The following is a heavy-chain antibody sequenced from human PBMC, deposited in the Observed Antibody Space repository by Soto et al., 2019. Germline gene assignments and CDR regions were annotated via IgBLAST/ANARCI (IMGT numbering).Heavy chain of an antibody. CDR3: ARQGGTGWQNYYAMDV. J-gene: IGHJ6*02. CDR2: IYPDDSDT. Sequence: GESLKISCKASGYNFPNYWIAWMRQMPGKGLEWMGIIYPDDSDTRYSPSFQGQVTISADKSITTAYLQWNSLKASDSAINYCARQGGTGWQNYYAMDVWGQGTTVTVSS. CDR1: GYNFPNYW. V-gene: IGHV5-51*01. D-gene: IGHD6-19*01.